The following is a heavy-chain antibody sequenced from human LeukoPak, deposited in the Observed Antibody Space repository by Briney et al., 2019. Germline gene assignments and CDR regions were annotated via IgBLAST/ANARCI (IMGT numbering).Heavy chain of an antibody. V-gene: IGHV3-7*01. CDR1: GFTFSSYG. CDR3: ARGSSAGASLRHDY. J-gene: IGHJ4*02. CDR2: INQDGSKE. D-gene: IGHD1-26*01. Sequence: GGSLRLSCAASGFTFSSYGMSWVRQAPGKGLEWVSNINQDGSKENFVDSVKGRFTISRDNAKKSLYLQMNSLRAEDTAVYYCARGSSAGASLRHDYWGQGTLVTVSS.